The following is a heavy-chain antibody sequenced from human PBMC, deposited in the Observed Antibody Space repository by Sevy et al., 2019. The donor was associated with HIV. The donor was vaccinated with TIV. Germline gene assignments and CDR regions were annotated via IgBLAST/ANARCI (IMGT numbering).Heavy chain of an antibody. CDR2: ISYDGSNK. V-gene: IGHV3-30*18. Sequence: GGSLRLSCAASGFTFSSYGMHWVRQAPGKGLEWVAVISYDGSNKYYADSVKGRFTISRDNSKNTLYLQMNSLRAEDTAVYYCAKDRPHVVPAAMGALDFDYWGQRTLVTVSS. J-gene: IGHJ4*02. CDR1: GFTFSSYG. CDR3: AKDRPHVVPAAMGALDFDY. D-gene: IGHD2-2*01.